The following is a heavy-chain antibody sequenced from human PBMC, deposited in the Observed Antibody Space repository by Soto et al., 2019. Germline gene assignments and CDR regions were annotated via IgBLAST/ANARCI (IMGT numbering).Heavy chain of an antibody. J-gene: IGHJ6*03. V-gene: IGHV3-23*01. CDR2: ISGSGGST. CDR1: GFTFSSYA. D-gene: IGHD3-3*01. CDR3: AKVLVRFLEWLPKDYYYYMDV. Sequence: LSCAASGFTFSSYATSWVRQAPGKGLEWVSAISGSGGSTYYADSVKGRITISRDNSKNTLYLQMNSLRAEDTTVYYCAKVLVRFLEWLPKDYYYYMDVWGKGTTVTVSS.